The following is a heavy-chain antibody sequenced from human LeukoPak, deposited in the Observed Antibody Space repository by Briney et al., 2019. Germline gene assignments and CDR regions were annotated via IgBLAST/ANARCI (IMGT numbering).Heavy chain of an antibody. Sequence: GGSLRLSCAASGFTFSSYSMNWVRQAPGKGLEWVSSISSSSSYIYYADSVKGRFTISRDNAKNSLYLQMNSQRAEDTAVYYCARVSGYSNYFDYWGQGTLVTVSS. D-gene: IGHD4-11*01. CDR1: GFTFSSYS. CDR2: ISSSSSYI. CDR3: ARVSGYSNYFDY. V-gene: IGHV3-21*01. J-gene: IGHJ4*02.